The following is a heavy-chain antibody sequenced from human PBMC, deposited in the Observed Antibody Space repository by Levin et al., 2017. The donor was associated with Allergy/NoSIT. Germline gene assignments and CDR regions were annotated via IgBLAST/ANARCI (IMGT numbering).Heavy chain of an antibody. CDR2: INPSGGST. CDR3: ARGDIVVVVAANEPVLDY. V-gene: IGHV1-46*03. J-gene: IGHJ4*02. Sequence: GESLKISCKASGYTFTSYYMHWVRQAPGQGLEWMGIINPSGGSTSYAQKFQGRVTMTRDTSTSTVYMELSSLRSEDTAVYYCARGDIVVVVAANEPVLDYWGQGTLVTVSS. CDR1: GYTFTSYY. D-gene: IGHD2-15*01.